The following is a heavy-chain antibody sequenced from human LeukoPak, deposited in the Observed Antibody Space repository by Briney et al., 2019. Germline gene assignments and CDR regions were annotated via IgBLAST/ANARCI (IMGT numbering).Heavy chain of an antibody. J-gene: IGHJ6*02. CDR3: ARDAGAARYHGMDV. D-gene: IGHD6-13*01. V-gene: IGHV3-30*04. Sequence: GGSLRLSCAASGFTFSSYALHWVRQAPGKGLEWVAIISYDGSTNYYADSVKGRFTISRDNSKNTLYLQMNSLRAEDTAVYYCARDAGAARYHGMDVWGQGTTVTVPS. CDR2: ISYDGSTN. CDR1: GFTFSSYA.